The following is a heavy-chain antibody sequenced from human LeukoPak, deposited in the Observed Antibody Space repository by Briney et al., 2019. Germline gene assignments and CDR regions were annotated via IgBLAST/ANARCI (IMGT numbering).Heavy chain of an antibody. CDR2: IYYSGST. CDR3: ARADYYDSSGFHYTY. J-gene: IGHJ4*02. Sequence: SETLSLTCTVSGGSISSYYWSWIRQPPGKGLEWTWYIYYSGSTNYNPSLKSRVTISVDTSKNQFSLKLSSVTAANTAVYYCARADYYDSSGFHYTYWGQGTLVTVSS. CDR1: GGSISSYY. V-gene: IGHV4-59*01. D-gene: IGHD3-22*01.